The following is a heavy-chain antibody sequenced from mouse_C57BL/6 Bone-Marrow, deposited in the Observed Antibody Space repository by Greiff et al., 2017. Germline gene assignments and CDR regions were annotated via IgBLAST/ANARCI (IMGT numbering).Heavy chain of an antibody. CDR1: GYAFTNYL. CDR2: INPGSGGT. J-gene: IGHJ2*01. Sequence: QVQLQQSGAELVRPGTSVKVSCKASGYAFTNYLIEWVKQRPGQGLEWIGVINPGSGGTNYNEKFKGKATLTADKSSSTAYMQLSSLTSEDSAVYFWARSNYYGSSYYYFDYWGQGTTLTVSS. V-gene: IGHV1-54*01. D-gene: IGHD1-1*01. CDR3: ARSNYYGSSYYYFDY.